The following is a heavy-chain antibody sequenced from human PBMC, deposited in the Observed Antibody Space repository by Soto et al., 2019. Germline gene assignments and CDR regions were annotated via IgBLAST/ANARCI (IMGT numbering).Heavy chain of an antibody. CDR3: AGMDRTEQHRWDFDI. CDR2: TYYRSKWYN. J-gene: IGHJ3*02. V-gene: IGHV6-1*01. Sequence: PSHTLSLTCAISGDRVSTNIAAWNWIRHSPSRGLEWLGSTYYRSKWYNNYAVSVKSRITINPDTSNNQFSRQLNSVTPEDTSVYSCAGMDRTEQHRWDFDIRGKGNMVTVSS. D-gene: IGHD1-26*01. CDR1: GDRVSTNIAA.